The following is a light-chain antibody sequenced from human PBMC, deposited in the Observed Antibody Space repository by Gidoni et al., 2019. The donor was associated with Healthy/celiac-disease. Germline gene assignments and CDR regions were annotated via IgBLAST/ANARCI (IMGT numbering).Light chain of an antibody. Sequence: AIRLTQYPSSLSASTGDRVAITWRASQGISSYLAWYQQKPGKATKLLIYAASTLQSGVPSRFSGSGFGTDFTLIHSCLKSENFATYYCQQYYSYSWTFGQGTKVEIK. CDR3: QQYYSYSWT. CDR2: AAS. V-gene: IGKV1-8*01. CDR1: QGISSY. J-gene: IGKJ1*01.